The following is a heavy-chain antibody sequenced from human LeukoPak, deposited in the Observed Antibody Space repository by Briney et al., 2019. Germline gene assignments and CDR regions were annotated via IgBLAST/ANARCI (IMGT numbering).Heavy chain of an antibody. Sequence: GGSLRLSCAASGFTFSDYWMYWVRQAPGKGLEWVAVISYDGSNKYYADSVKGRLTISRDNSKNTLYLQMNSLRAEDTAVYYCAREILYSSGWYYFDYWGQGTLVTVSS. CDR2: ISYDGSNK. CDR1: GFTFSDYW. CDR3: AREILYSSGWYYFDY. D-gene: IGHD6-19*01. J-gene: IGHJ4*02. V-gene: IGHV3-30-3*01.